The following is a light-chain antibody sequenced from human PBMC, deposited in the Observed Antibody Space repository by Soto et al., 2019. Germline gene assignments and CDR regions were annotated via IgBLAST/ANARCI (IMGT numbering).Light chain of an antibody. CDR3: QQRSNWPIP. CDR1: QSISDDF. Sequence: IMLSQSPGTLSLSPGERATLSCRASQSISDDFLAWYQQRPGQAPRLLIYVASFRATGIPDRFSGSGSGTEFTLTISRLEPEDFALYYCQQRSNWPIPFGQGTRLEIK. V-gene: IGKV3D-20*02. CDR2: VAS. J-gene: IGKJ5*01.